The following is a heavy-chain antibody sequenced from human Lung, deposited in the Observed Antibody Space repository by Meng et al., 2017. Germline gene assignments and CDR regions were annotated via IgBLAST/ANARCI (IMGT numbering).Heavy chain of an antibody. J-gene: IGHJ2*01. D-gene: IGHD1/OR15-1a*01. CDR1: GDSVSRGGYY. CDR2: VYFSGST. V-gene: IGHV4-61*08. CDR3: ARPKQANWYFDL. Sequence: VPPQEWGPGLGRPSETLSLTCTVSGDSVSRGGYYWSWIRQPPGKGLEWIGYVYFSGSTNYNPSLKSRVTISLDTSKNQFSLKLSSVTAADTAVYYCARPKQANWYFDLWGRGTLVTVSS.